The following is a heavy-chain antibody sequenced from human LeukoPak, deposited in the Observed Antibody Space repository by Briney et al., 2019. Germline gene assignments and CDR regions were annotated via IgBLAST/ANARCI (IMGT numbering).Heavy chain of an antibody. CDR2: IYYSGGT. D-gene: IGHD2-21*01. J-gene: IGHJ4*02. CDR3: ARRDCTSFKCYSLDY. Sequence: SETLSLTCTVSGGSISSGGYYWSWIRQHPGKGLEWIGYIYYSGGTYYNPSLKSRVTISVDTSKNQFSLKLSSVTAADTAVYYCARRDCTSFKCYSLDYWGQGILVTVFS. V-gene: IGHV4-31*03. CDR1: GGSISSGGYY.